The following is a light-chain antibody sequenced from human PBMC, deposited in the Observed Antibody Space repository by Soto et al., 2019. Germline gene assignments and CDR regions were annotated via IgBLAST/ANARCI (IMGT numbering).Light chain of an antibody. V-gene: IGKV3-20*01. J-gene: IGKJ1*01. CDR3: QQYGSSPIGT. Sequence: EIVLTQSPGTLSLSPGERATLSCRASQSVSSSYLAWYQQKPGQAPRLLIYGASSRATGIPDRFSGSGSGTDFTLTISRLESEDFAVYYCQQYGSSPIGTFGQGTKVDIK. CDR2: GAS. CDR1: QSVSSSY.